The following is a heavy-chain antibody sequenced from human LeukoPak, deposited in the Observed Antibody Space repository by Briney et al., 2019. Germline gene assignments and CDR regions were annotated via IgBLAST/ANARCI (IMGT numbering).Heavy chain of an antibody. Sequence: GGSLRLSCAASGFTVSSNYMSWVRQAPGKGLEWVSVIYSGGSAYYADSVKGRFTISRDNSKNTLYLQMSSLRAEDTAVYYCARDWPGDYWGQGTLVTVSS. CDR2: IYSGGSA. CDR3: ARDWPGDY. V-gene: IGHV3-66*01. CDR1: GFTVSSNY. J-gene: IGHJ4*02.